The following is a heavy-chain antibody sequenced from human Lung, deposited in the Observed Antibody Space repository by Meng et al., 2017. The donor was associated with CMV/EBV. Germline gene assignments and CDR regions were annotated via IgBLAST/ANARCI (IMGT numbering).Heavy chain of an antibody. V-gene: IGHV3-11*04. D-gene: IGHD6-13*01. J-gene: IGHJ6*02. CDR2: ISSSGSTI. CDR1: GFTFSDYY. Sequence: GGSLRLXXAASGFTFSDYYMSWIRQAPGKGLEWVSYISSSGSTIYYADSVKGRFTISRDNAKNSLYLQMNSLRAEDTAVYYCAREKQLVPHYYYGMDVWGQGXTVTVSS. CDR3: AREKQLVPHYYYGMDV.